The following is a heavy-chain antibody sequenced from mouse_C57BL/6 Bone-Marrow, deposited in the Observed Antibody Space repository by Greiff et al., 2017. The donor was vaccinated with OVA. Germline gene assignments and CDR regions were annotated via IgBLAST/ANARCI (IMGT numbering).Heavy chain of an antibody. Sequence: QVQLQQSGAELVKPGASVKLSCKASGYTFTEYTILWVKQRSGQGLEWIGWFYPGSGSIKYNEKFKDKATLTADKSSSTVYMELSRLTSEDSAVYFCARHEVDYYGSSYWYFDVWGTGTTVTVSS. CDR2: FYPGSGSI. CDR3: ARHEVDYYGSSYWYFDV. D-gene: IGHD1-1*01. V-gene: IGHV1-62-2*01. J-gene: IGHJ1*03. CDR1: GYTFTEYT.